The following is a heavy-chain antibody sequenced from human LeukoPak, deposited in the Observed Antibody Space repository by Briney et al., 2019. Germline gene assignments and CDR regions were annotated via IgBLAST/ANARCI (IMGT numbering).Heavy chain of an antibody. V-gene: IGHV1-24*01. Sequence: ASVKVSCKASGYTFTNYDINWVRQAAGQGLEWMGGFDPEDGETIYAQKFQGRVTMTEDTSTDTAYMELSSLRSEDTAVYYCATWSDSSGWPMFDYWGQGTLVTVSS. CDR1: GYTFTNYD. J-gene: IGHJ4*02. D-gene: IGHD6-19*01. CDR2: FDPEDGET. CDR3: ATWSDSSGWPMFDY.